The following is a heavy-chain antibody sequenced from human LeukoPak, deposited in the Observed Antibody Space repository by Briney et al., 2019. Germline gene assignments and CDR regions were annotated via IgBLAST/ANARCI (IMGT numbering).Heavy chain of an antibody. CDR1: GGSISSYY. CDR3: ARGPGYCSGGSCYSHYYYYYMDV. V-gene: IGHV4-59*01. Sequence: SETLSLTCTVSGGSISSYYWSWIRQPPGKGLEWIGCIYYSGSTNYNPSLKSRVTISVDTSKNQFSLKLSSVTAADTAVYYCARGPGYCSGGSCYSHYYYYYMDVWGKGTTVTVSS. D-gene: IGHD2-15*01. CDR2: IYYSGST. J-gene: IGHJ6*03.